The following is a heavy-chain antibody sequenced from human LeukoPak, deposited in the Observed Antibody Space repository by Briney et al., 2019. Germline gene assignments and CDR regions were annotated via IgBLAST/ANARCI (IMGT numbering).Heavy chain of an antibody. CDR1: GGSISSYY. D-gene: IGHD2-15*01. V-gene: IGHV4-4*07. CDR3: ARVVVAATDYYGMDV. Sequence: SETLSLTCTVSGGSISSYYWNWIRQPAGKGLEWIGRIYTSGSTSYNPSLESRVTMSVDTSKNHFSLKLSSVTAADTAVYYCARVVVAATDYYGMDVWGQGTTVTVSS. J-gene: IGHJ6*02. CDR2: IYTSGST.